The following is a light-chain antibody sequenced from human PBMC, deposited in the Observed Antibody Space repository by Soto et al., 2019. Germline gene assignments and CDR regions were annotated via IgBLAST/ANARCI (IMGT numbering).Light chain of an antibody. CDR2: KAS. Sequence: DIQMTQSPSTLSGSVGDRVTITCRASQTISSWLAWYQQKPGKAPKLLIYKASTLKSGVPSRFSGSGSGTDFTLTISGLQPADSATYYCQESRSALWGTCGQGTKVDI. CDR3: QESRSALWGT. V-gene: IGKV1-5*03. CDR1: QTISSW. J-gene: IGKJ1*01.